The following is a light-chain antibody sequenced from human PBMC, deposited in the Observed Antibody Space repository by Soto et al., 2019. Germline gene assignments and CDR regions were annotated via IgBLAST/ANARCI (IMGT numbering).Light chain of an antibody. J-gene: IGKJ5*01. CDR3: QQRTTWPQIT. CDR2: AAS. CDR1: QAVSTF. V-gene: IGKV3-11*01. Sequence: EVVLTQSPATLSLSPGERATLSCRASQAVSTFLAWFQQKPGQTPRLLIYAASKRATGVPARFSGSGSGTDFTLTTSSLEPEDFAVYYCQQRTTWPQITFGQGTRLHIK.